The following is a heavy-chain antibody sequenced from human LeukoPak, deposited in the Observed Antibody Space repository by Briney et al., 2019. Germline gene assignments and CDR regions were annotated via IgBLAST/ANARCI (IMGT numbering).Heavy chain of an antibody. D-gene: IGHD6-13*01. CDR2: IYTSGST. Sequence: SETLSLTCAVYGGSFSGYYWSWIRQPAGKGLEWIGRIYTSGSTNYNPSLKSRVTMSVDTSKNQFSLKLSSVTAADTAVYYCAREKPAAGAIDYWGQGTLVTVSS. V-gene: IGHV4-4*07. J-gene: IGHJ4*02. CDR1: GGSFSGYY. CDR3: AREKPAAGAIDY.